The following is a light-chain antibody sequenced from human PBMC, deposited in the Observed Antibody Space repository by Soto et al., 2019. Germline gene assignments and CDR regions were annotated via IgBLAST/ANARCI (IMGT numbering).Light chain of an antibody. V-gene: IGLV2-11*01. Sequence: QSVLTQPRSMSGSPGQSVTISCTGTSSDVGGYNYVSWYQQHPGKAPKLMIYNVSKRPSGVPDRFSCSKSGNTASLTISGLQAEDEADYYCCSYAGSYTPVVFGGGTKVTVL. CDR2: NVS. CDR3: CSYAGSYTPVV. CDR1: SSDVGGYNY. J-gene: IGLJ2*01.